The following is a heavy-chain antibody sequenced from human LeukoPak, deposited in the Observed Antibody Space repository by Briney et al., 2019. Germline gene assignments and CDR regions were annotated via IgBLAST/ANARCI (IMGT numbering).Heavy chain of an antibody. D-gene: IGHD3-10*01. CDR3: ARSRITYYYGSGSPYYFDY. CDR1: GGSISSYY. J-gene: IGHJ4*02. V-gene: IGHV4-4*07. Sequence: SETLSLTCTVSGGSISSYYWSWIRQPAGKGLEWIGRIYTSGNTNYNPSLKSRVTMSVDTSKNQFSLKLSSVTAADTAVYYCARSRITYYYGSGSPYYFDYWGQGTLVTVSS. CDR2: IYTSGNT.